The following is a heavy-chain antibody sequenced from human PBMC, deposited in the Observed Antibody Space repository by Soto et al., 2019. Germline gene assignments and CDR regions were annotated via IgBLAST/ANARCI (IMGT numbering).Heavy chain of an antibody. CDR3: AGTYYDILTGPQGFDY. CDR2: IYYSGST. CDR1: GGSISSYY. D-gene: IGHD3-9*01. Sequence: SETLSLTCTVSGGSISSYYWSWIRQPPGKGLEWIGYIYYSGSTNYNPSLKSRVTISVDTSENQFSLKLSSVTAADTAVYYCAGTYYDILTGPQGFDYWGQGTLVTVSS. J-gene: IGHJ4*02. V-gene: IGHV4-59*08.